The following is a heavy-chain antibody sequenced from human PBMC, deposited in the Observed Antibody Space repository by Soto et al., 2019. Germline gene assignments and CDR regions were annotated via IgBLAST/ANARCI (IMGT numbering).Heavy chain of an antibody. V-gene: IGHV3-66*01. CDR2: IYAGGNT. Sequence: GGSLRLSCAASGFPFSSYAMHWVRQAPGKGLEWVSVIYAGGNTHYADSVEGRFTISRDNSNNMLYLQMNSLRAEDTAVYYCVREKVTMIVGFYYFDYWGQGTRVTVSS. J-gene: IGHJ4*02. D-gene: IGHD3-22*01. CDR3: VREKVTMIVGFYYFDY. CDR1: GFPFSSYA.